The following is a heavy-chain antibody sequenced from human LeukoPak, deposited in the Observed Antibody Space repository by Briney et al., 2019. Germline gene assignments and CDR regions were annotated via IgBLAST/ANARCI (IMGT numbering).Heavy chain of an antibody. Sequence: GGSLRLSCAASGFTFSSYSMNWVRQAPGKGLEWVSSITASGSRTYYADSVKGRFTVSRDNSKATLYLQLDSLRAEDTAVYYCAESHRYNDDGGQGTRVSV. CDR2: ITASGSRT. CDR1: GFTFSSYS. V-gene: IGHV3-23*01. CDR3: AESHRYNDD. D-gene: IGHD1-1*01. J-gene: IGHJ4*02.